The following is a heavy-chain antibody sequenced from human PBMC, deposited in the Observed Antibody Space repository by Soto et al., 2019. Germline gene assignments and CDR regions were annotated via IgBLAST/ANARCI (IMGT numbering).Heavy chain of an antibody. CDR1: GYSLTNIW. D-gene: IGHD2-8*01. Sequence: ESLTISCKGPGYSLTNIWIHWVRQVPGKGLEWMGRIDPGDSDTNYSPSFQGHVTISAGKSISTAYLQWSSLKASDTAMYYCARLGYCTNGVCPNNDYWGQGTLVTVSS. CDR2: IDPGDSDT. CDR3: ARLGYCTNGVCPNNDY. V-gene: IGHV5-10-1*01. J-gene: IGHJ4*02.